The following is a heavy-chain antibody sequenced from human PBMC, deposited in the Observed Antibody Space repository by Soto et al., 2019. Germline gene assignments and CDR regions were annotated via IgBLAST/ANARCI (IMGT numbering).Heavy chain of an antibody. Sequence: VQLVESGGGLVQPGGSLRLSYAASGFTFSDFEMTWVRQAPGKGLEWVAYTSSSGSSIYYADSVKGRFTISRDNAKNSLYLQVNSLRVEDTAVYYCARVPGLRPLRLDYWGQGALVTVS. V-gene: IGHV3-48*03. D-gene: IGHD5-12*01. CDR3: ARVPGLRPLRLDY. J-gene: IGHJ4*02. CDR1: GFTFSDFE. CDR2: TSSSGSSI.